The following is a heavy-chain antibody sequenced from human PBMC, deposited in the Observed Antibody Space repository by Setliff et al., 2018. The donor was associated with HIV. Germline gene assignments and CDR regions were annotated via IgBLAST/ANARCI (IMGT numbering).Heavy chain of an antibody. CDR2: MSPRSDKI. J-gene: IGHJ6*03. CDR1: GYLFASYD. D-gene: IGHD2-21*02. Sequence: ASVKVSCKASGYLFASYDINWLRRPSGQGLEWLGRMSPRSDKIRYAEKFQGRVTMTRDTSTNTAYLEVRGLRSEDTAVYYCSRGLKGDWSYFYYYMDVWGKGTPVTVSS. CDR3: SRGLKGDWSYFYYYMDV. V-gene: IGHV1-8*01.